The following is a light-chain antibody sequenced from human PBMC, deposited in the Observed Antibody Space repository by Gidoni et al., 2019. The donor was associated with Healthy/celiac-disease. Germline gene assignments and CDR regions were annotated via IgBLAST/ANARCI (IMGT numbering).Light chain of an antibody. Sequence: IVMTQSPDSLAVSLGERATINCKSSQSVLYSSNNKNYLAWYKQKPGQPPKLLIYWASTRESGVPDRFSGSGSGTYFTLTISSLQADDVAVYYCQQYYSTPWTFGQGTKVELK. CDR2: WAS. J-gene: IGKJ1*01. CDR1: QSVLYSSNNKNY. CDR3: QQYYSTPWT. V-gene: IGKV4-1*01.